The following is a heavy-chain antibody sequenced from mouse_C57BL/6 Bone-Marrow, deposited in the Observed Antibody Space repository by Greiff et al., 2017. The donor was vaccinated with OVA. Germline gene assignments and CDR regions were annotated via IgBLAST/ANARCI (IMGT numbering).Heavy chain of an antibody. CDR3: ARGSTRFAY. CDR2: ISDGGSYT. J-gene: IGHJ3*01. Sequence: EVKLVESGGGLVKPGGSLKLSCAASGFTFSSYAMSWVRQTPEKRLEWVATISDGGSYTYYPDNVKGRFTISRDNAKNNLYLQMSHLKSEDTAMYYCARGSTRFAYWCQGTLVTVSA. V-gene: IGHV5-4*03. CDR1: GFTFSSYA. D-gene: IGHD1-1*01.